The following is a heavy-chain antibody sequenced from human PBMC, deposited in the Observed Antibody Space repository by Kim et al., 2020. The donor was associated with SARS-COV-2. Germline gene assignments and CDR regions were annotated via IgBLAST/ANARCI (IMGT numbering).Heavy chain of an antibody. V-gene: IGHV3-74*01. J-gene: IGHJ4*02. Sequence: GGSLRLSCAASGFTFSSHWMYWVRQAPGKGPMWVAQISTDGSRTTYADSVRGRFTISRDNAKNTLYLQMNTLKVEDTAVYYCTRIATTAGRRDFDYWGQGTLVTVSS. CDR1: GFTFSSHW. CDR3: TRIATTAGRRDFDY. CDR2: ISTDGSRT. D-gene: IGHD4-4*01.